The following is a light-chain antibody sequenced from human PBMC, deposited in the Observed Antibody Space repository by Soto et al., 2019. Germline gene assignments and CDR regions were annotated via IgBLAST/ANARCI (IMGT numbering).Light chain of an antibody. CDR1: QSITTF. CDR3: QQTHNPPIT. Sequence: DIQMTQSPSSLSASVGDRVTITCRASQSITTFLNWYQQTPGKAPKLLMYSASSLESGVPSRFSASGSGTHFTLTISSLQPEDFATHYCQQTHNPPITFGQGTKLEI. CDR2: SAS. J-gene: IGKJ2*01. V-gene: IGKV1-39*01.